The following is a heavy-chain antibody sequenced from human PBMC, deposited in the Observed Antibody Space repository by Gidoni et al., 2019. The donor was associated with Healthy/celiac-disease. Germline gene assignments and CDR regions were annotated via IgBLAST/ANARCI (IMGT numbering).Heavy chain of an antibody. CDR1: GYTFTSYY. J-gene: IGHJ6*03. Sequence: QVQLVQSGAEVKKPGASVKVSCKASGYTFTSYYMHWVRQAPGQGLEWMGIINPSGGSTSYAQKFQGRVTMTRDTSTSTVYMELSSLRSEDTAVYYCAREYCSSTSPYCGYSYRLFYYYYMDVWGKGTTVTVSS. V-gene: IGHV1-46*01. D-gene: IGHD2-2*01. CDR2: INPSGGST. CDR3: AREYCSSTSPYCGYSYRLFYYYYMDV.